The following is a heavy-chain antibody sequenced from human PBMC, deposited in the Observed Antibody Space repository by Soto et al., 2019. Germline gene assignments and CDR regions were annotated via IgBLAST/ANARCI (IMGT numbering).Heavy chain of an antibody. D-gene: IGHD3-22*01. CDR3: ARGARNYDSSGYYFPFDY. CDR1: GGTFSSYA. Sequence: QVQLVQSGAEVKKPGSSVKVSCKASGGTFSSYAISWVRQAPGQGLEWMGGIIPIFGTANYAQKFQGRVTMTADESTSTAYMELSSLRSEDTAVYYCARGARNYDSSGYYFPFDYWGQGTLVTVSS. J-gene: IGHJ4*02. V-gene: IGHV1-69*12. CDR2: IIPIFGTA.